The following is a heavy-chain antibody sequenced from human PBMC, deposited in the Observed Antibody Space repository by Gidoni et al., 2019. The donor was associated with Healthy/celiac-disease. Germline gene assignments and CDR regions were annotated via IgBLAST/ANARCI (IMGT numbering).Heavy chain of an antibody. V-gene: IGHV3-11*06. D-gene: IGHD3-22*01. Sequence: QVQLVESGGGLVKPGGSLRLSCAASGFTFSDYYMRWIRQAPGKGLEWVSYISRSSSYTNYADSVKGRFTISRDNAKNSLYLQMNSLRAEDTAVYYCARDRGGNYYDSSGYIYYYGMDVWGQGTTVTVSS. J-gene: IGHJ6*02. CDR2: ISRSSSYT. CDR1: GFTFSDYY. CDR3: ARDRGGNYYDSSGYIYYYGMDV.